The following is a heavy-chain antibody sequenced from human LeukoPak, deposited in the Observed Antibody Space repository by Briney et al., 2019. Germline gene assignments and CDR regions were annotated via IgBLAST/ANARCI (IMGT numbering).Heavy chain of an antibody. D-gene: IGHD1-1*01. Sequence: PSETLFLTCTVSGGSIRSGGYYWRWIRQHPGKGLEWIGYIYYSGSTYYNPSLKSRVTISVDTSKNQFCLKLSSVTAADTAVCYCAREVGLATFAYWGEGTLVTVSS. CDR2: IYYSGST. V-gene: IGHV4-31*03. J-gene: IGHJ4*02. CDR1: GGSIRSGGYY. CDR3: AREVGLATFAY.